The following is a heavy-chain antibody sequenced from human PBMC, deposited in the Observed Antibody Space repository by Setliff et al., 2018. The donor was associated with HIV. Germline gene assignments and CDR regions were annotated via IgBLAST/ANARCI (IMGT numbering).Heavy chain of an antibody. CDR2: ISTYSGKT. V-gene: IGHV1-18*01. CDR3: ARGSAPNIVVAASLDI. D-gene: IGHD6-19*01. J-gene: IGHJ4*01. Sequence: VKVSCKASGYNFITFGINWVRQAPGQGLEWMGRISTYSGKTDYAEKFQGRLTMTMDTSTRTVFMELRSLTLDDTSVYYCARGSAPNIVVAASLDIWGQGTLVTVSS. CDR1: GYNFITFG.